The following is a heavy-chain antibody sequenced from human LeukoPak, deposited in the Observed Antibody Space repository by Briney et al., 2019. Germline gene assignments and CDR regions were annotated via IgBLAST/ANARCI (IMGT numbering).Heavy chain of an antibody. Sequence: GGSLRLSCAASGFTFSGSAMHWVRQASGKGLEWVGRIRSKANSFATAYAASVKGTFTISRDDSKNTAYLQMNSLKTEDTAVYYCTSFSIVVVPAAIEDYYYYGMDVWGQGTTVTVSS. CDR3: TSFSIVVVPAAIEDYYYYGMDV. CDR1: GFTFSGSA. D-gene: IGHD2-2*01. J-gene: IGHJ6*02. V-gene: IGHV3-73*01. CDR2: IRSKANSFAT.